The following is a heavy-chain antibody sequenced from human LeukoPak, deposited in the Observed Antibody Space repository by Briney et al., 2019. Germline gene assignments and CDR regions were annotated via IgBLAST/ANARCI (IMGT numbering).Heavy chain of an antibody. Sequence: PSETLSLTCTVSGGSFSNYYWSWVRQCPGKGLEWIGCVHYSGSTKYNPSLKSRVTISIDTSKNQFSLKVTSVTAADTAVYFCARGINVGATSFWGQGTLVTVSS. CDR3: ARGINVGATSF. CDR2: VHYSGST. V-gene: IGHV4-59*01. CDR1: GGSFSNYY. D-gene: IGHD1-26*01. J-gene: IGHJ4*02.